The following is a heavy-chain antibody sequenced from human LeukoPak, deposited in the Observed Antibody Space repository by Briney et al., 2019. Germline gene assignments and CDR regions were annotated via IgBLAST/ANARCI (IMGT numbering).Heavy chain of an antibody. CDR2: ISISSSTI. Sequence: PGGSLRLSCAASGFTFSSYSMNWVRQAPGKGLEWVSYISISSSTIYYADSVKGRFTISRDNAKNSLYLQMNSLRDEDTAVYYCARRIAARPKPFDYWGQGTLVTVSS. CDR1: GFTFSSYS. J-gene: IGHJ4*02. V-gene: IGHV3-48*02. D-gene: IGHD6-6*01. CDR3: ARRIAARPKPFDY.